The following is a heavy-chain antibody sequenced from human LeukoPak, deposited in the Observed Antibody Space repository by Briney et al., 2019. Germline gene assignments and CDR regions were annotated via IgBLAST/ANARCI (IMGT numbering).Heavy chain of an antibody. D-gene: IGHD6-13*01. J-gene: IGHJ4*02. CDR1: GYTFTSYG. V-gene: IGHV1-18*01. CDR3: ARFSHSFSSIWHYHFDY. Sequence: ASVKVSCKASGYTFTSYGISWVRQAPGQGLEWMGWISAYNGNTNYAQKLQDRVTMTTDTSTSTAYMELRSLRSDDTAVYYCARFSHSFSSIWHYHFDYWGQGTLVTVSS. CDR2: ISAYNGNT.